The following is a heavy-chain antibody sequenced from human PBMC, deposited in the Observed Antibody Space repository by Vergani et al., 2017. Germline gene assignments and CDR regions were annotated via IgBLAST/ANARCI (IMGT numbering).Heavy chain of an antibody. CDR3: ARGRGDNWYFDL. CDR1: GDSISSNNC. D-gene: IGHD3-10*01. CDR2: IYHSGST. J-gene: IGHJ2*01. Sequence: QVQLQESGPGLVKPPGTLSLTCAVSGDSISSNNCWTWVRQPPGKGLEWIGSIYHSGSTYYNPSLKSRVTISVDTSKNQFSLKLSSVTAADTAVYYCARGRGDNWYFDLWGRGTLVTVSS. V-gene: IGHV4-4*03.